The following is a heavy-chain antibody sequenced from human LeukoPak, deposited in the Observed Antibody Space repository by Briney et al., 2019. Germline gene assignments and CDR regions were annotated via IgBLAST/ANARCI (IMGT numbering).Heavy chain of an antibody. CDR1: GFTFSSYS. D-gene: IGHD1-26*01. J-gene: IGHJ3*02. CDR2: ISSSSSTI. Sequence: GGSLRLSCAASGFTFSSYSTNWVRQAPGKGLEWVSYISSSSSTIYYADSVKGRFTISRDNAKNSLYLQMNSLRAEDTAVYYCARSPSGSWRDAFDIWGQGTMVTVSS. CDR3: ARSPSGSWRDAFDI. V-gene: IGHV3-48*01.